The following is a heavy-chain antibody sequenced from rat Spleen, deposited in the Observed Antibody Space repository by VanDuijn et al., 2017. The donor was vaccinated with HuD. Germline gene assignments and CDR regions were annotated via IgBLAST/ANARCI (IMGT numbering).Heavy chain of an antibody. J-gene: IGHJ2*01. CDR3: TREDWAFDY. Sequence: EVQLVESGGGLVQPGRSLKLACLGSGFTFKNYWMTWIRKAQGKGLEWVASITNTGGSTYYPDSVKGRFTISRDNTKSILYLQMNSLRSEDTATYYCTREDWAFDYWGQGVMVTVSS. CDR2: ITNTGGST. D-gene: IGHD5-1*01. V-gene: IGHV5-31*01. CDR1: GFTFKNYW.